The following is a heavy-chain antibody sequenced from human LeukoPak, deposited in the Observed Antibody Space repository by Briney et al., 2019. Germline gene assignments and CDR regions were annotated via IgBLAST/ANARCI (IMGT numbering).Heavy chain of an antibody. J-gene: IGHJ4*02. V-gene: IGHV3-21*01. CDR1: GFTFSSYR. D-gene: IGHD3-3*01. CDR2: ISSSSSYI. Sequence: TGGSLRLSCAASGFTFSSYRMNWVRQAPGKGLEWVSSISSSSSYIYYADSVKGRFTISRDNAKNSLYLQMNSLRAEDTAVYYCASGITIFGVALDYWGQGTLVTVSS. CDR3: ASGITIFGVALDY.